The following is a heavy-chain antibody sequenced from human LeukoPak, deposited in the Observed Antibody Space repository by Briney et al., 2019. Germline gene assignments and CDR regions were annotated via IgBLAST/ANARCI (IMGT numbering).Heavy chain of an antibody. CDR3: ARGRHDITMIVVVMTSVSYYLDV. J-gene: IGHJ6*03. CDR2: INPSGST. V-gene: IGHV4-34*01. Sequence: SETLSLTCAVYGGSFSGYHWTWIRQSPGKGLEWVGDINPSGSTYYNPSLKSRLTISVDTSKNQFSLKLRSVTAADTAVYYCARGRHDITMIVVVMTSVSYYLDVWGKGTTVTVS. CDR1: GGSFSGYH. D-gene: IGHD3-22*01.